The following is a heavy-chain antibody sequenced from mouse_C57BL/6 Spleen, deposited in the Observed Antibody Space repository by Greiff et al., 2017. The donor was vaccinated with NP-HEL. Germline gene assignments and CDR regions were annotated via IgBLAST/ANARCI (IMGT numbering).Heavy chain of an antibody. D-gene: IGHD2-5*01. Sequence: VQLQQPGAELVKPGASVKLFCKASGYTFTSYWMHWVKQRPGQGLEWIGMIHPNSGSTNYNEKFKSKATLTVDKSSSTAYMQLSSLTSEDSAVYYCANSNFYYAMDYWGQGTSVTVSS. CDR1: GYTFTSYW. CDR3: ANSNFYYAMDY. V-gene: IGHV1-64*01. J-gene: IGHJ4*01. CDR2: IHPNSGST.